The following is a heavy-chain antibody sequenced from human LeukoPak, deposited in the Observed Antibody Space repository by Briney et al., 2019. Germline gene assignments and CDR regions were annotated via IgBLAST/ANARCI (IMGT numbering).Heavy chain of an antibody. D-gene: IGHD3-10*01. CDR2: INPSGGST. V-gene: IGHV1-46*01. CDR1: GYTFTTYS. Sequence: GASVKVSCKASGYTFTTYSMHWVRQAPGQGLEWMGIINPSGGSTSYAQKFQGRVTMTRDTSTSTVYMELSSLRSEDTAVYYCARERIELWFGELTPLDYWGQGTLVTVSS. J-gene: IGHJ4*02. CDR3: ARERIELWFGELTPLDY.